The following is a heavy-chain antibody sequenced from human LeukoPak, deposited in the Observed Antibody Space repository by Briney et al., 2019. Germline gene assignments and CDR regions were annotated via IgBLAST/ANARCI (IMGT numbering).Heavy chain of an antibody. CDR1: GGSFSGYY. V-gene: IGHV4-34*01. CDR3: ARRRSYTGFDY. D-gene: IGHD3-16*01. Sequence: SETLSLTCAVYGGSFSGYYWSWIRQPPGKGLEWIGEINHSGSTNYNPSLKSRVTISVDTSKNQFSLKLSSVTAADTAVYYCARRRSYTGFDYWGQGTLVTVSS. CDR2: INHSGST. J-gene: IGHJ4*02.